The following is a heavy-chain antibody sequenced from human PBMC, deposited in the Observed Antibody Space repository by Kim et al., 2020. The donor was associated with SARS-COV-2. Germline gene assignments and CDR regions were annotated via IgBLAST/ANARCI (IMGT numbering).Heavy chain of an antibody. CDR3: VRGQYGKKVGEY. J-gene: IGHJ4*02. CDR1: GYTFTDYG. CDR2: IDPDNGNT. D-gene: IGHD3-16*01. V-gene: IGHV1-18*01. Sequence: ASVKVSCKASGYTFTDYGLRWVRQAPGQGLEWMGWIDPDNGNTNYAQNLQGRVTMTADTSTSTAYMELMSLRSDDTALYYCVRGQYGKKVGEYWGQGTLVTVSS.